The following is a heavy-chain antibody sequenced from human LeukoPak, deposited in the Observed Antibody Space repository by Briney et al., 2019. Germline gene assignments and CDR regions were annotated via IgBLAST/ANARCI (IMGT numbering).Heavy chain of an antibody. Sequence: PGGSLRLSCAGSGFTFSSYWMSWVRQAPGKGLEWVANIKQDGSEKYYVDSVKGRFTISRDNAKTSLYLQMNSLRAEDTAVYYCAREGYSGSYFYCYYYMDVWGKGTTVTVSS. D-gene: IGHD1-26*01. CDR3: AREGYSGSYFYCYYYMDV. J-gene: IGHJ6*03. CDR2: IKQDGSEK. V-gene: IGHV3-7*01. CDR1: GFTFSSYW.